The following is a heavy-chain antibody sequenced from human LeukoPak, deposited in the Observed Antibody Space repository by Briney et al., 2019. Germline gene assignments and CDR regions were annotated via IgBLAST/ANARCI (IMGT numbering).Heavy chain of an antibody. CDR3: ARRRYSGSSQHFDY. V-gene: IGHV3-53*01. Sequence: PGGSLRLSCAASGFTVSSNYMTWVRQAPGKGLEWVSVIYSGGGTYYADSVKGRFTISRDNFKNTLYLQMNSLRAEDTAVYYCARRRYSGSSQHFDYWGQGTLVTVSS. D-gene: IGHD1-26*01. CDR2: IYSGGGT. CDR1: GFTVSSNY. J-gene: IGHJ4*02.